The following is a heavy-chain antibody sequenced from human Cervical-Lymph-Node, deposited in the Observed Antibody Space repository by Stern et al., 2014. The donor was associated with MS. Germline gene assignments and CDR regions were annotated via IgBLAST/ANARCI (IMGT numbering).Heavy chain of an antibody. CDR3: ARDTSSPERSDW. CDR1: GFTVSRDY. CDR2: ITNVGST. V-gene: IGHV3-53*01. Sequence: EVPLVESGGGVIQPGGSLRLSCTASGFTVSRDYMTWVRQAPGQGLEWVSLITNVGSTFYTDSVKGRFTISRDDSKNTVYLHMTSLRAEDTAMYYCARDTSSPERSDWWGQGTLVTVSS. J-gene: IGHJ4*02. D-gene: IGHD1-1*01.